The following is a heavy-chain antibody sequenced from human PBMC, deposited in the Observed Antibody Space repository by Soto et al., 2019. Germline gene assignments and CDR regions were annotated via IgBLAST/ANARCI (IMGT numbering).Heavy chain of an antibody. V-gene: IGHV4-39*01. CDR1: GGSISSCSYC. Sequence: QLQLQESGPGLVKPSETLSLTCTVSGGSISSCSYCWGWIRQPPGKGLEWIGSIYYSGSTYYNPSLKSRVTISVDTSKNQFSLKLSSVTAADTAVYYCARQSSSSGEDAFDIWGQGTMVTVSS. CDR3: ARQSSSSGEDAFDI. J-gene: IGHJ3*02. CDR2: IYYSGST. D-gene: IGHD6-6*01.